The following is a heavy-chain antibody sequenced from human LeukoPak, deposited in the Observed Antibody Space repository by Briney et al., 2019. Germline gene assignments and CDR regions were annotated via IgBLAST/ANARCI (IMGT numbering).Heavy chain of an antibody. V-gene: IGHV5-51*01. D-gene: IGHD1-26*01. CDR3: ARQVGIVAIGAFDI. J-gene: IGHJ3*02. CDR1: GYSFTSYW. Sequence: GESLKISFKGSGYSFTSYWIGWGRQMPGKGPEWMGIIYPGDSDTRYSPSFQGQVTISADKSISTAYLQWSSLKASDTAMYYCARQVGIVAIGAFDIWGQGTMVTVSS. CDR2: IYPGDSDT.